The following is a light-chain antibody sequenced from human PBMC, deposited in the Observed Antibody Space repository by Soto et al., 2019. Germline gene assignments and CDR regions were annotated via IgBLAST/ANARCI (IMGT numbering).Light chain of an antibody. CDR1: QSVRSNS. V-gene: IGKV3-20*01. Sequence: EIVLTQSPRTLSLSPGESATLSCTASQSVRSNSLAWYQQKPGQAPRLLMFGASGRATGTPPRCSGRGSGTDFTLTISRLEPEDVAVYYCQQYGTSPLTFGGGTKVDI. CDR3: QQYGTSPLT. CDR2: GAS. J-gene: IGKJ4*01.